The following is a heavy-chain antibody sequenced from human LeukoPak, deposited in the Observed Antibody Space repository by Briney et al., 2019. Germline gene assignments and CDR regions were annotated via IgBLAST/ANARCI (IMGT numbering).Heavy chain of an antibody. CDR3: ARGSGGYYSRVDY. J-gene: IGHJ4*02. Sequence: GGSLRLSCAASGFTFSSYGMHWVRQAPGKGLEWVAVIWYDGSNKYYADSVKGRFTISRDNSKNTLYLQMNSLRAEDTAVHYCARGSGGYYSRVDYWGQGTLVTVSS. CDR1: GFTFSSYG. V-gene: IGHV3-33*01. CDR2: IWYDGSNK. D-gene: IGHD3-22*01.